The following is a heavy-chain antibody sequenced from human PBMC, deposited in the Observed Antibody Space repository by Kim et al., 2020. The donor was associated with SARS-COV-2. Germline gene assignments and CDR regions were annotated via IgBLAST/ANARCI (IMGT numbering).Heavy chain of an antibody. Sequence: CVKGRFTISRDNSKNALYLQMNRLRAEDTAVYYCAREGGNERNYCYGMDVWGQGTTVTVSS. D-gene: IGHD1-1*01. V-gene: IGHV3-30*07. J-gene: IGHJ6*02. CDR3: AREGGNERNYCYGMDV.